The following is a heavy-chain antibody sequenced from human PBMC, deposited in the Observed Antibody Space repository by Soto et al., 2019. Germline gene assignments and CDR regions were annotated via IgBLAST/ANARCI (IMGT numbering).Heavy chain of an antibody. V-gene: IGHV3-21*02. D-gene: IGHD6-19*01. CDR3: ARDHVADPAYYDYGMDV. J-gene: IGHJ6*02. CDR2: ISSSSLYI. CDR1: GFTFSGYS. Sequence: EVQVVEAGGGLVKPGGSLRLSCAASGFTFSGYSMNWVRQAPGKGVEWVASISSSSLYIYYAASVNGRFTISRGNAEDSVYLQMTSLRAEDTAVYYCARDHVADPAYYDYGMDVWGQGTAVTVSS.